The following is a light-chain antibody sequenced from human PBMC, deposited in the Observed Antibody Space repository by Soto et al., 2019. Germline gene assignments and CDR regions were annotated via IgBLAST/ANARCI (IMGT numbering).Light chain of an antibody. CDR3: SSYTSSSTYV. CDR1: SSDVGYYNY. V-gene: IGLV2-14*03. J-gene: IGLJ1*01. CDR2: DVR. Sequence: QSALTQPASVSGSPGQSITISCTGTSSDVGYYNYVSWYQQHPGKAPKLMIYDVRNRPSGVSNRFSGSKSGNTASLTISGLQAEDEADYYCSSYTSSSTYVFGTGTKVNVL.